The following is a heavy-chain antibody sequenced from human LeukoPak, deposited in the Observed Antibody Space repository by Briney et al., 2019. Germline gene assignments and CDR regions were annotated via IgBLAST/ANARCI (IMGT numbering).Heavy chain of an antibody. J-gene: IGHJ5*02. CDR3: AADYGDYAYNWFDP. D-gene: IGHD4-17*01. V-gene: IGHV1-58*01. CDR1: GFTFTSSA. CDR2: IVVGSGNT. Sequence: ASVKVSCKASGFTFTSSAVQWVRQARGQRLEWIGWIVVGSGNTNYAQKFQERVTIHRDMSTSTVYMELSSLRSEDTAVYYCAADYGDYAYNWFDPWGQGTLVTVSS.